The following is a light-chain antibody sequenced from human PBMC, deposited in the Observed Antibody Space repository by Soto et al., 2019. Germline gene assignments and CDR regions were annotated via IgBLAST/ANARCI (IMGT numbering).Light chain of an antibody. Sequence: QSVLTQPPSASGTPGQRVTISCSGSSSNIGRNTVNWYQQLPGTAPKLLIHGNNQRPSGVPDRFSGSKSGTAASLAISGLQSEDEADYYCATWDDSLNGPVFGGGTMVTVL. CDR3: ATWDDSLNGPV. V-gene: IGLV1-44*01. J-gene: IGLJ2*01. CDR1: SSNIGRNT. CDR2: GNN.